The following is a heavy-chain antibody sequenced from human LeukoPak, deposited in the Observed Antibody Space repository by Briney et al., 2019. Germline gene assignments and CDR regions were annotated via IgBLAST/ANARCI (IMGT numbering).Heavy chain of an antibody. CDR2: ISAYNGNT. V-gene: IGHV1-18*04. CDR1: GYTFTSYY. CDR3: ARDYGSGKRNYYYYYMDV. D-gene: IGHD3-10*01. Sequence: ASVKVSCKASGYTFTSYYMHWVRQAPGQGLEWMGWISAYNGNTNYAQKFQGRVTMTTDTSTSTAYMELRSLRSDDTAVYYCARDYGSGKRNYYYYYMDVWGKGTTVTVSS. J-gene: IGHJ6*03.